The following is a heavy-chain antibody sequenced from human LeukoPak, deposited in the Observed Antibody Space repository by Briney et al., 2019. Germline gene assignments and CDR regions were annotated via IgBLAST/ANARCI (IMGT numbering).Heavy chain of an antibody. Sequence: GGSLRLSCAASGVTFNNYGMHWVRQAPGKGLEWVAFIRYDGSNKYYGDSVKGRFTISRDNSKNTLCLQMNSLRAEDTAVYYCTSARGMASDSIDFWGQGTLVTVSS. CDR2: IRYDGSNK. V-gene: IGHV3-30*02. J-gene: IGHJ4*02. D-gene: IGHD3-10*01. CDR3: TSARGMASDSIDF. CDR1: GVTFNNYG.